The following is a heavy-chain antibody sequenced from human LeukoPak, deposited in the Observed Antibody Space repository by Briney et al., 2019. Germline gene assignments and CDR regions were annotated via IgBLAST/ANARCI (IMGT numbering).Heavy chain of an antibody. Sequence: SETLSLTCTVSGGSISSGGYYWSWIRQPPGKGLEWIGYIYHSGSTYYNPSLESRVTISVDRSKNQFSLKLSSVTAADTAVYYCARGARLYDSRPRGLDYWGQGTLVTVSS. CDR2: IYHSGST. V-gene: IGHV4-30-2*01. CDR3: ARGARLYDSRPRGLDY. D-gene: IGHD3-22*01. J-gene: IGHJ4*02. CDR1: GGSISSGGYY.